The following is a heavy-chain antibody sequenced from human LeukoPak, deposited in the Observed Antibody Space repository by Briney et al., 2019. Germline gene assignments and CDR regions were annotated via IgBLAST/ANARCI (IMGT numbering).Heavy chain of an antibody. D-gene: IGHD1-26*01. J-gene: IGHJ4*02. CDR1: GGSISSSDYY. CDR2: IYYRGTT. Sequence: SETLSLTCTVSGGSISSSDYYWGWIRQPPGKGLEWIASIYYRGTTHYNPSHQSRVTMSVDTSKNQFSLKLSSVTAADTAVYYCARVGPDYWGQGTLVTVSS. V-gene: IGHV4-39*01. CDR3: ARVGPDY.